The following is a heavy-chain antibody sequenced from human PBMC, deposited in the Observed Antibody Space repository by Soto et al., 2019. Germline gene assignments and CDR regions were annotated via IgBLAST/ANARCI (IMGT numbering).Heavy chain of an antibody. D-gene: IGHD4-17*01. CDR3: ARWGYYGDYVFWFDP. V-gene: IGHV1-18*01. CDR2: ISAYNGNT. CDR1: GYTFTSYG. Sequence: ASVKVSCKASGYTFTSYGISWVRQAPGQGLEWMGWISAYNGNTNYAQKLQGRVTMTTDTSTSTAYMELRSLRSDDTAVYYCARWGYYGDYVFWFDPWGQGTLVTVSS. J-gene: IGHJ5*02.